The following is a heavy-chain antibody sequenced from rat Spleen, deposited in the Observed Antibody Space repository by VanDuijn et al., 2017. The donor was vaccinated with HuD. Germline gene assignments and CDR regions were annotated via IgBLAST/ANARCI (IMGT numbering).Heavy chain of an antibody. Sequence: EVQLVESGGGLVQPGRSMKLSCAASGFTFTNYDMPWVRQAPTKGLDWVASISYDGYNTYYRDSVKGRFTVSRDNAKSTLYLQMDSLRSEDTATYYCTTYPFSYWGQGTLVTVSS. J-gene: IGHJ3*01. CDR2: ISYDGYNT. D-gene: IGHD3-8*01. CDR3: TTYPFSY. CDR1: GFTFTNYD. V-gene: IGHV5-20*01.